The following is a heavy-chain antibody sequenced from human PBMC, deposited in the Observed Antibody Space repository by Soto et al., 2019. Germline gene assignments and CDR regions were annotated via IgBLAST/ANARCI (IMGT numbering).Heavy chain of an antibody. CDR1: GFTFSSYG. Sequence: QVQLVESGGGVVQPGRSLRLSCAASGFTFSSYGMHWVRQAPGKGLEWVAVIWYDGSNKYYADSVKGRFTISRDNSKNSLYLQMNSLRAEGTAGYYCARGGLTDYFDYWGQGTLVTVSS. CDR2: IWYDGSNK. V-gene: IGHV3-33*01. J-gene: IGHJ4*02. CDR3: ARGGLTDYFDY.